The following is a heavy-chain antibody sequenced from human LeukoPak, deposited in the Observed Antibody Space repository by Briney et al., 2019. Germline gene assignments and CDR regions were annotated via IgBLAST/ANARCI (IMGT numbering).Heavy chain of an antibody. J-gene: IGHJ4*02. CDR1: GGSISSYY. CDR3: ARVSSGWDRTQFDY. Sequence: SETLSLTCTVSGGSISSYYWSWIRQPPGKGLEWIGYIYYSGSTNYNPSLMSRPTISVDTPKNQFSLKLSSVTAADTAVYYCARVSSGWDRTQFDYWGQGTLVTVSS. D-gene: IGHD6-19*01. V-gene: IGHV4-59*01. CDR2: IYYSGST.